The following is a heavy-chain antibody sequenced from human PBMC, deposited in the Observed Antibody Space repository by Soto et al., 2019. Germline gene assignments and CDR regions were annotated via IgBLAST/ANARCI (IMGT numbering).Heavy chain of an antibody. CDR2: LIPIFGKA. CDR3: ARGVTGGTYDS. CDR1: GGSFSCDA. J-gene: IGHJ5*01. Sequence: QVQLVQSGAEVKKPDSSVKVSCTASGGSFSCDAITWVRQPPRQGLEWMGGLIPIFGKATYAQKFQDRVTFTADEATSTAYMELSGLKSEDTAIYYCARGVTGGTYDSWGQGTLVVVSS. V-gene: IGHV1-69*01. D-gene: IGHD1-26*01.